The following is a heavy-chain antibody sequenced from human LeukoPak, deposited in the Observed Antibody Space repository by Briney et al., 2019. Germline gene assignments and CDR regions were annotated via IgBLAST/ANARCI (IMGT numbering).Heavy chain of an antibody. V-gene: IGHV3-9*03. Sequence: GGSLRLSCAASGFTFDDYAMHWVRQAPGKGLEWVSGISWNSGSIGYADSVKGRFTISRDNAKNSLYLQMNSLRAEDMALYYCAKAPIRWFGELLGGAFDIWGQGTMVTVSS. CDR3: AKAPIRWFGELLGGAFDI. J-gene: IGHJ3*02. CDR2: ISWNSGSI. CDR1: GFTFDDYA. D-gene: IGHD3-10*01.